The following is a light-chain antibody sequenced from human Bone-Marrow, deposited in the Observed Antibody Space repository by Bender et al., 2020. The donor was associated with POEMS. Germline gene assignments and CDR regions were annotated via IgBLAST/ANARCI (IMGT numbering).Light chain of an antibody. V-gene: IGLV3-21*02. Sequence: SYVVTQPPSASAAPGQTATITCGGDNIRRKTVNWYRQMPGQAPVVVVYGDSVRPSGIPERFSGANSGNTATLTISRVEVGDEADYYCQVWDNNNNRVIFGGGTRLTVL. CDR3: QVWDNNNNRVI. J-gene: IGLJ2*01. CDR2: GDS. CDR1: NIRRKT.